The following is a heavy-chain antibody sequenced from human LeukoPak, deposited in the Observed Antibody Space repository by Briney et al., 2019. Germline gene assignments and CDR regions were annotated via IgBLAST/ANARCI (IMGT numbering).Heavy chain of an antibody. V-gene: IGHV1-2*06. J-gene: IGHJ4*02. CDR3: ARGGGSTTYYYDSSGYSDY. CDR1: GYTFTGYY. D-gene: IGHD3-22*01. Sequence: ASVKVSCKASGYTFTGYYMHWVRQAPGQGLEWMGRINPNSGGTNYAQKFQGRVTMTRDTSISTAYMELSRLRSDDTAVYYFARGGGSTTYYYDSSGYSDYWGQGTLVTVSS. CDR2: INPNSGGT.